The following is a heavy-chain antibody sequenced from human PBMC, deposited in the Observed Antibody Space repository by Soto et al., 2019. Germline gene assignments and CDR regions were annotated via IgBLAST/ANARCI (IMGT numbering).Heavy chain of an antibody. V-gene: IGHV3-30*04. J-gene: IGHJ4*01. CDR1: GFTFSSYA. CDR2: ISFDGSNE. D-gene: IGHD2-21*02. Sequence: GGSLRLSCAASGFTFSSYAMHWVRQAPGKGLEWVAVISFDGSNEYYADSVKDRFTISRDNSKSTLYLQMDSLRAEDTAVYSCARGVVVTEVLDYWGHGTLVTVSS. CDR3: ARGVVVTEVLDY.